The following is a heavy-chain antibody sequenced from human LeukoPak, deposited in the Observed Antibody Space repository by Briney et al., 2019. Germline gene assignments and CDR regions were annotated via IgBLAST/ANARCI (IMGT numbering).Heavy chain of an antibody. D-gene: IGHD3-22*01. V-gene: IGHV3-23*01. CDR1: GFTFSSYW. J-gene: IGHJ4*02. CDR2: ISGSGGST. CDR3: AKDLMYYYDSSGFVNDY. Sequence: GGSLRLSCAASGFTFSSYWMSWVRQAPGKGLEWVSAISGSGGSTYYADSVKGRFTISRDNSKNTLYLQMNSLRAEDTALYYCAKDLMYYYDSSGFVNDYWGQGTLVTVSS.